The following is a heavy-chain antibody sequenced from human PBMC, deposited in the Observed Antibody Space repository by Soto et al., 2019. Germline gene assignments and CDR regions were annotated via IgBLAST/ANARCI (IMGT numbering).Heavy chain of an antibody. D-gene: IGHD2-2*01. Sequence: EVQLVESGGGLVQPGRSLRLSCAASGFTFDDYAMHWVRQAPGKGLGWVSGISWNSGSIGYADSVKGRFTISRDNAKNYLYLQMNSLRAEDTALYYCAKGGQLLTEGGGYWGQGTLVTVSS. J-gene: IGHJ4*02. CDR1: GFTFDDYA. CDR2: ISWNSGSI. CDR3: AKGGQLLTEGGGY. V-gene: IGHV3-9*01.